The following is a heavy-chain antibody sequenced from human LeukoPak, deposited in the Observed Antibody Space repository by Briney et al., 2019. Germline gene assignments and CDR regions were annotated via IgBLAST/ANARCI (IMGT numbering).Heavy chain of an antibody. CDR2: IYYIGST. J-gene: IGHJ4*02. CDR1: GGSISSGDYY. V-gene: IGHV4-30-4*01. Sequence: SETLSLICTVSGGSISSGDYYWSWIRQPPGKGLEWIGYIYYIGSTYYNPSLKSRVTISVDTSKNQFSLKLSSVTAADTAVYYCASSPHGDYPYKFDYWGQGTLVTVSS. D-gene: IGHD4-17*01. CDR3: ASSPHGDYPYKFDY.